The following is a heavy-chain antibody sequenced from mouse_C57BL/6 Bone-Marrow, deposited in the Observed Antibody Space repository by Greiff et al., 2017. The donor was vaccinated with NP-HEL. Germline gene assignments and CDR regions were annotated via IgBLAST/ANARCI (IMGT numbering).Heavy chain of an antibody. J-gene: IGHJ1*03. CDR1: GYTFTSYW. D-gene: IGHD1-1*01. CDR2: IDPSDSYT. Sequence: QVQLKQPGAELVMPGASVKLSCKASGYTFTSYWMHWVKQRPGQGLEWIGEIDPSDSYTTYNQKFKGKSTCTVDKSSSTAYMQLSSLTSEDSAVYYCARGYGSSYDWYFDVWGTGTTVTVSS. V-gene: IGHV1-69*01. CDR3: ARGYGSSYDWYFDV.